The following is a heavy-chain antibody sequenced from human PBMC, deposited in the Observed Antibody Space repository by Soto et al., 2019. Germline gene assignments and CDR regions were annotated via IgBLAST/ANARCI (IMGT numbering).Heavy chain of an antibody. CDR3: RRSIRYNTDV. D-gene: IGHD5-18*01. J-gene: IGHJ6*02. CDR2: IYYSGST. CDR1: GGSISSYY. Sequence: ASETLSLTCTVSGGSISSYYWSWIRQPPGKGLEWIGYIYYSGSTNYNPSLKSRVTISVDTSKNQFSLKLTSVTAADTAVYYCRRSIRYNTDVWGQGTTVTVSS. V-gene: IGHV4-59*08.